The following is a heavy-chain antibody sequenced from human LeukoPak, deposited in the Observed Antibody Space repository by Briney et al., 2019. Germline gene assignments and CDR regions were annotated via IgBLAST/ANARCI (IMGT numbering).Heavy chain of an antibody. D-gene: IGHD6-19*01. V-gene: IGHV4-39*07. CDR3: ARTVAGKLVFDD. CDR2: IYYSGST. Sequence: SETLSLTCTVSGGSISSGGYYWGWIRQPPGKGLEWIGSIYYSGSTYARPSLKSRVTTSVDTSKNQFSLKLSSVTAADTAMYYCARTVAGKLVFDDWGQGTLVTVSS. CDR1: GGSISSGGYY. J-gene: IGHJ4*02.